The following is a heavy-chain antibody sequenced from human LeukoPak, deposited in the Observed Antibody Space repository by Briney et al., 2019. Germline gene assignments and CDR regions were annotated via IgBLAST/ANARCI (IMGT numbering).Heavy chain of an antibody. J-gene: IGHJ6*03. V-gene: IGHV3-23*01. CDR3: AKGSVVGGYYYYMDV. Sequence: PGGSLRLSCAASGFTFSNYAMSWVRQAPGKGLEWVSTISGSGGSTYYADSVKGRFTISRDNSKNTLYLQMNSLRAEDTAVYYCAKGSVVGGYYYYMDVWGKGTTVTVSS. D-gene: IGHD2-2*01. CDR2: ISGSGGST. CDR1: GFTFSNYA.